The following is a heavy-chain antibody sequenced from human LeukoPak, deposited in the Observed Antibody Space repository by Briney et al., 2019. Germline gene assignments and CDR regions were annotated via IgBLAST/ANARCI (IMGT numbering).Heavy chain of an antibody. CDR3: ARGHKDYYYYYMDV. V-gene: IGHV1-69*01. CDR2: FIRMFETS. Sequence: ASVKVSCKASGGTFSKYAISWVRQAPGQGLEWMGGFIRMFETSHYAQKFQGRVTITADESTSTVYMELSSLRFEDTAVYYCARGHKDYYYYYMDVWGEGTPVTVSS. CDR1: GGTFSKYA. J-gene: IGHJ6*03.